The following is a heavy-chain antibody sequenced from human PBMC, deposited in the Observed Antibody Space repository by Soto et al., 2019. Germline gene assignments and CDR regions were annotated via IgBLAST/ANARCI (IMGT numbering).Heavy chain of an antibody. CDR1: GYTFTSYY. V-gene: IGHV1-46*01. Sequence: ASVKVSCKASGYTFTSYYMHWVRQAPGQGLEWMGIINPSGGNTNYAQKLQGRVTMTTDTSTSTAYMELRSLRSDDTAVYYCARGDCSGGSCYFYNWFDPWGQGTLVTVSS. CDR2: INPSGGNT. CDR3: ARGDCSGGSCYFYNWFDP. J-gene: IGHJ5*02. D-gene: IGHD2-15*01.